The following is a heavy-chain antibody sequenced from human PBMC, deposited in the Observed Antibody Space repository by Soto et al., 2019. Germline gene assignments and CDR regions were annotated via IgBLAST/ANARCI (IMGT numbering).Heavy chain of an antibody. CDR1: GGSISSGDYY. CDR2: IYYSGST. V-gene: IGHV4-30-4*01. CDR3: ARGDPVVDYGGNTWFDP. J-gene: IGHJ5*02. Sequence: QVQLQESGPGLVKPSQTLSLTCTVSGGSISSGDYYWSWIRQPPGKGLEWIGYIYYSGSTYYNPSLKSRVTISVDTSKNQFSLKLSSVTAADTAVYYCARGDPVVDYGGNTWFDPWGQGTLVTVSS. D-gene: IGHD4-17*01.